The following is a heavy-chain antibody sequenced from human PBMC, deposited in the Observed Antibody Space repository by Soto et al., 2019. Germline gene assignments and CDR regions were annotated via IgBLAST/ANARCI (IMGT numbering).Heavy chain of an antibody. J-gene: IGHJ4*02. Sequence: EVQLVESGGGLIQPGGSLRLSCAVSGFTVSNNYMSWVRQAPGKGLEGVSVIYSGGYTAYGDSVKGRFTISRDNSKNTPYLQKNSLGAAAPVVFSCAPRPGGGGYWGQGTLVTVSS. CDR2: IYSGGYT. CDR1: GFTVSNNY. CDR3: APRPGGGGY. D-gene: IGHD3-10*01. V-gene: IGHV3-53*01.